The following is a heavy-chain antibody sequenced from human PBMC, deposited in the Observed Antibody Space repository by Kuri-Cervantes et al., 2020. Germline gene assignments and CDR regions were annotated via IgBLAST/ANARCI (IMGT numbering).Heavy chain of an antibody. V-gene: IGHV3-9*01. J-gene: IGHJ4*02. Sequence: SLKISCAASGFTFDDYAMHWVRQAPGKGLEWVSGISWNSGSIGYADSVKGRFTISRDNAKNSLYLQMNSLRAEDTALYYCAKDLWGVGATTVEWGQGTRVTVSS. CDR3: AKDLWGVGATTVE. D-gene: IGHD1-26*01. CDR2: ISWNSGSI. CDR1: GFTFDDYA.